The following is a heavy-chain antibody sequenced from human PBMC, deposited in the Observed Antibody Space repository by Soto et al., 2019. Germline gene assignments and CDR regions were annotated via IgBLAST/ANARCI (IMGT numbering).Heavy chain of an antibody. CDR1: GGSISSSNW. J-gene: IGHJ4*02. CDR2: IYHSGST. D-gene: IGHD3-10*01. CDR3: ARVVRGVRYFDY. Sequence: SETLSLTCAVSGGSISSSNWWSWVRQPPGKGLERIGEIYHSGSTNYNPSLKSRVTISVDKSKNQFSLKLSSVTAADTAVYYCARVVRGVRYFDYWGQGTLVTVSS. V-gene: IGHV4-4*02.